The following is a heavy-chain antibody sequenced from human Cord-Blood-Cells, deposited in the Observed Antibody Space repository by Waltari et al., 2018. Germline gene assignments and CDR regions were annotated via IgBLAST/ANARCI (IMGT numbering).Heavy chain of an antibody. CDR2: IIPILGIA. V-gene: IGHV1-69*09. D-gene: IGHD2-2*01. J-gene: IGHJ4*02. Sequence: QVQLVQSGAAVKKPGSSVKVSCKASGGTFSSYAISWVRQAPGQGLEWMGRIIPILGIANYAQKFQGRVTITADKSTSTAYMELSSLRSEDTAVYYCAREGDCSSTSCYGDYWGQGTLVTVSS. CDR3: AREGDCSSTSCYGDY. CDR1: GGTFSSYA.